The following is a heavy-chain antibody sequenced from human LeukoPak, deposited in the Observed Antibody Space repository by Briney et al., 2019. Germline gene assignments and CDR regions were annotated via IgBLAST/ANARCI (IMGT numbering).Heavy chain of an antibody. CDR1: GFTFSTYW. J-gene: IGHJ4*02. D-gene: IGHD3-3*01. CDR2: INGDGSST. Sequence: GGSLRLSCAASGFTFSTYWMHWVRQAPGKGLVWVSRINGDGSSTSYGVSVEGRFTISRDNAKNTLYLQMNGLRVEDTAVYYCSRAFGDIRGQGTLVTVSS. CDR3: SRAFGDI. V-gene: IGHV3-74*01.